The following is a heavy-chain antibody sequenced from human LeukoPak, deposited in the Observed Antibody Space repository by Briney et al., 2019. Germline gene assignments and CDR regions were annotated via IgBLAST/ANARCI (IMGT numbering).Heavy chain of an antibody. CDR1: GFTFSSYA. V-gene: IGHV3-23*01. CDR3: AKYKEETTGYYGMDV. Sequence: GGSLRLSCAASGFTFSSYAMSWVRQAPGKGLEWVSAISGSGGSTYYADSVKGRFTISRDNSKNTLYLQMNSLRAEDTAVYYCAKYKEETTGYYGMDVWGQGTTVTVSS. CDR2: ISGSGGST. D-gene: IGHD4-17*01. J-gene: IGHJ6*02.